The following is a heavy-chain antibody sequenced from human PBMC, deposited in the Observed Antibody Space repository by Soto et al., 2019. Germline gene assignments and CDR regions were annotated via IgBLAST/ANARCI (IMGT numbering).Heavy chain of an antibody. CDR1: GGSISSYY. D-gene: IGHD2-2*01. V-gene: IGHV4-59*01. Sequence: QVQLQESGPGLLKPSETLSLTCTVSGGSISSYYWSWIRQPPGKGLEWIGYIYYSGSTNYNPSLKSRGTISVDTSKNQFSLKLSSVTAADTAVYYCARGSAAIMVDWGQGTLVTVSS. J-gene: IGHJ4*02. CDR2: IYYSGST. CDR3: ARGSAAIMVD.